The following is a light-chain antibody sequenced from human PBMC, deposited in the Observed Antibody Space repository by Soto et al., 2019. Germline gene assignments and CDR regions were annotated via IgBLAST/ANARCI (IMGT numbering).Light chain of an antibody. Sequence: QSVLTQPPSVSGAPGQRVTISFTGSSSNIGAGYDVHWYQQRPGTAPKLLIYGNKNRPSGVPDRVSGSKSGTSASLAITGLQAEDEADYYCQSYDSSLSVSYVFGTGTKLTVL. J-gene: IGLJ1*01. CDR3: QSYDSSLSVSYV. CDR2: GNK. V-gene: IGLV1-40*01. CDR1: SSNIGAGYD.